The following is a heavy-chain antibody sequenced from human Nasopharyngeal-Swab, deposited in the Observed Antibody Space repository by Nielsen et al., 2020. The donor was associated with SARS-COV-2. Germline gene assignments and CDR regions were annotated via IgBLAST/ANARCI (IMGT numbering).Heavy chain of an antibody. CDR2: ISYDGSNK. V-gene: IGHV3-30-3*01. CDR3: ARRVVAAPYYFDC. J-gene: IGHJ4*02. CDR1: GFTFSSYA. Sequence: GGSLRLSCAASGFTFSSYAMHWVRQAPGKGLEWVAVISYDGSNKYYADSVKGRFTISRDNSKNTLYLQMNSLRAEDTAVYYCARRVVAAPYYFDCWGQGTLVTVSS. D-gene: IGHD3-22*01.